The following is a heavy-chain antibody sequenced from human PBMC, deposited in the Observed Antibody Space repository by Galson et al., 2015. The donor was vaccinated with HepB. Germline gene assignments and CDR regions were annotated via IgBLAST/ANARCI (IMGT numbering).Heavy chain of an antibody. CDR3: ARQTDYVKYGSNWFDP. Sequence: QSGAEVKKPGESLKISCKGSGYTFSNYWIGWVRQMPGRGLEWMGIIYAGDSGTRYSPSFEGQVTISADRSISTAYLQWSSLKASDSAMYYCARQTDYVKYGSNWFDPWGQGTLVTVSS. CDR1: GYTFSNYW. CDR2: IYAGDSGT. D-gene: IGHD4-17*01. V-gene: IGHV5-51*01. J-gene: IGHJ5*01.